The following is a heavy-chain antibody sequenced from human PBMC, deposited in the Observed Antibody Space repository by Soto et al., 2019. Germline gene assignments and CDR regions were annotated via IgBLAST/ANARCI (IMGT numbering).Heavy chain of an antibody. J-gene: IGHJ4*02. CDR2: INPSGGST. D-gene: IGHD1-26*01. Sequence: ASVKVSCKASGYTFTSYYMHWVRQAPGQGLEWMGIINPSGGSTSYAQKFQGRVTISRDSSKNTFYLQMNSLRAEDTAMYFCARSRYTGTYSGRFLDYWGQGSLVTVSS. V-gene: IGHV1-46*01. CDR3: ARSRYTGTYSGRFLDY. CDR1: GYTFTSYY.